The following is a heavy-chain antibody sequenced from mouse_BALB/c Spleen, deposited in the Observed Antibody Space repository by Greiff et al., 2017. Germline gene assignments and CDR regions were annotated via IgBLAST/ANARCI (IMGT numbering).Heavy chain of an antibody. CDR2: ISSGGGST. Sequence: EVQGVESGGGLVKPGGSLKLSCAASGFAFSSYDMSWVRQTPEKRLEWVAYISSGGGSTYYPDTVKGRFTISRDNAKNTLYLQMSSLKSEDTAMYYCAREADGYYYFDYWGQGTTLTVSS. CDR3: AREADGYYYFDY. D-gene: IGHD2-3*01. V-gene: IGHV5-12-1*01. CDR1: GFAFSSYD. J-gene: IGHJ2*01.